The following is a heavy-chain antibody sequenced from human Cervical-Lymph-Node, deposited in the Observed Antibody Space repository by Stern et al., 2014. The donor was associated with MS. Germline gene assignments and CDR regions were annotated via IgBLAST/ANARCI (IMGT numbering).Heavy chain of an antibody. CDR2: IIPILGIA. CDR3: ARDGYNYGYWYFDL. Sequence: VQLLESGAEVKKPGSSVKVSCKASGGTFSSYTISWVRQAPGQGLEWRGRIIPILGIANYAQKFQGRVTITADKSTSTAYMELSSLRSEDTAVYYCARDGYNYGYWYFDLWGRGTLVTVSS. J-gene: IGHJ2*01. D-gene: IGHD5-24*01. V-gene: IGHV1-69*09. CDR1: GGTFSSYT.